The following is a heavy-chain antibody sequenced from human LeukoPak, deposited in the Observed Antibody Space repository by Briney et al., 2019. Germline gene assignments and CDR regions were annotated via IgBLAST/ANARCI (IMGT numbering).Heavy chain of an antibody. CDR3: AKGDVDTAMVFDY. CDR2: INPNSGGT. Sequence: GASVKVSCKASGYTFTSYYMHWVRQAPGQGLEWMGWINPNSGGTNYAQKFQGRVTMTRDTSISTAYMELSRLRSDDTAVYYCAKGDVDTAMVFDYWGQGTLVTVSS. CDR1: GYTFTSYY. D-gene: IGHD5-18*01. V-gene: IGHV1-2*02. J-gene: IGHJ4*02.